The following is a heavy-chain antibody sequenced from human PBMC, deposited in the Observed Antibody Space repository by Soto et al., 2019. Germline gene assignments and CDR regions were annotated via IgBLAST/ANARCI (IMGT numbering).Heavy chain of an antibody. J-gene: IGHJ3*02. V-gene: IGHV2-5*01. Sequence: QITLKESGPTLVKPTQTLTLTCTFSGFSLSTSGVGVGWIRQPPGKALEWLALIYWNDDKRYSPSLKSRLTITKDTSKNXXVXTXXXMXPVXXXTYYCAHXVYDSSGYYVPDAFDIWGQGTMVTVSS. CDR3: AHXVYDSSGYYVPDAFDI. CDR2: IYWNDDK. D-gene: IGHD3-22*01. CDR1: GFSLSTSGVG.